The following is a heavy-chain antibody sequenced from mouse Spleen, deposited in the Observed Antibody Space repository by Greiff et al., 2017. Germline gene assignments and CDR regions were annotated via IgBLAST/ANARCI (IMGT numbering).Heavy chain of an antibody. Sequence: VQLQQSGPGLVQPSQSLSITCTVSGFSLTSYGVHWVRQSPGKGLEWLGVIWSGGSTDYNAAFISRLSISKDNSKSQVFFKMNSLQADDTAIYYCARKWDVGFAYWGQGTLVTVSA. CDR1: GFSLTSYG. CDR2: IWSGGST. CDR3: ARKWDVGFAY. V-gene: IGHV2-2*01. D-gene: IGHD4-1*01. J-gene: IGHJ3*01.